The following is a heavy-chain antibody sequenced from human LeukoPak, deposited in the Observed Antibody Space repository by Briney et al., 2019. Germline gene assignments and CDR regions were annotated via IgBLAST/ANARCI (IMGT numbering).Heavy chain of an antibody. D-gene: IGHD5-12*01. J-gene: IGHJ5*02. CDR1: GGTFSSYA. CDR2: IIPIFGTA. Sequence: SVKVSCKXSGGTFSSYAISWVRQAPGQGLEWMGGIIPIFGTANYAQKFQGRVTITADESTSTAYMELSSLRSEDAAVYYCARGLSGYAWFDPWGQGTLVTVSS. CDR3: ARGLSGYAWFDP. V-gene: IGHV1-69*13.